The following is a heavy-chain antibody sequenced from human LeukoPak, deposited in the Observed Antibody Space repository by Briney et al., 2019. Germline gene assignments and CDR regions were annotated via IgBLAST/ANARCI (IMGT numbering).Heavy chain of an antibody. CDR1: GGTFSSYA. V-gene: IGHV1-2*02. J-gene: IGHJ3*02. D-gene: IGHD3-10*01. CDR2: INPNSGGT. CDR3: ARGRMVLGVISAFDI. Sequence: ASVKVSCTASGGTFSSYAISWVRQAPGQGLEWMGWINPNSGGTNYAQKFQGRVTMTRDTSISTAYMELSRLRSDDTAVYYCARGRMVLGVISAFDIWGQGTMVTVSS.